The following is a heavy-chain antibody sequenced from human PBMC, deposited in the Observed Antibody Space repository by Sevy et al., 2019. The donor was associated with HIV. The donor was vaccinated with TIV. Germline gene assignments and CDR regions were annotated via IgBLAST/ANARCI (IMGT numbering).Heavy chain of an antibody. CDR1: GFSFSYYG. Sequence: GGSLRLSCTGSGFSFSYYGIHWVRQAPGKGLEWVAVISYDGSNKYYADSVKGRFTISRDNSKSTLYLQMNSLRAEDTAVYYCARGGDYYGSGSSQYYFDYWGQGTLVTFSS. D-gene: IGHD3-10*01. CDR2: ISYDGSNK. CDR3: ARGGDYYGSGSSQYYFDY. J-gene: IGHJ4*02. V-gene: IGHV3-30*03.